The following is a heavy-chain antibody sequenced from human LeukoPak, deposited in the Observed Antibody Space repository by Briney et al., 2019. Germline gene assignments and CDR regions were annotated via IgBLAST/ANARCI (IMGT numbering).Heavy chain of an antibody. CDR3: ARGYSIDY. CDR2: IYYSGST. J-gene: IGHJ4*02. D-gene: IGHD6-13*01. CDR1: GGSISSGAYY. V-gene: IGHV4-30-4*08. Sequence: PSETLSLTCTVSGGSISSGAYYWSWMRQHPGKGLEWIGYIYYSGSTYYNPSLKSRVTISVDTSKNQFSLKLSSVTAADTAVYYCARGYSIDYRGQGTLVTVSS.